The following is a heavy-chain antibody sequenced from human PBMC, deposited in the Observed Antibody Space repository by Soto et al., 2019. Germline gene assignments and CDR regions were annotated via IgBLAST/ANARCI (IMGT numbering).Heavy chain of an antibody. J-gene: IGHJ6*03. CDR1: GGTFSSYT. CDR3: AASVILANSGGSFRSGGVDIYYYYYMDV. CDR2: IIPILGIA. D-gene: IGHD2-15*01. Sequence: GASVKVSCKASGGTFSSYTISWVRQAPGQGLEWMGRIIPILGIANYAQKFQGRVTITADKSTSTAYMELSSLRSEDMAVYYCAASVILANSGGSFRSGGVDIYYYYYMDVWGKGTTVTVPS. V-gene: IGHV1-69*02.